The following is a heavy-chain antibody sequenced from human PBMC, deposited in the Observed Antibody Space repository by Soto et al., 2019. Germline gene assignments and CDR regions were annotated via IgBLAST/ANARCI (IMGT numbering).Heavy chain of an antibody. CDR2: IYSGGST. V-gene: IGHV3-53*01. CDR1: GFTVSSNY. CDR3: AXGSYGDYPPPPSAYFDY. D-gene: IGHD4-17*01. Sequence: PGGSLRLSCAASGFTVSSNYMSWVRQAPGKGLEWVSVIYSGGSTYYADSVKGRFTISRDNSKNTLYLQMNSLRAEDTAVYYCAXGSYGDYPPPPSAYFDYWGQGTLVTVSS. J-gene: IGHJ4*02.